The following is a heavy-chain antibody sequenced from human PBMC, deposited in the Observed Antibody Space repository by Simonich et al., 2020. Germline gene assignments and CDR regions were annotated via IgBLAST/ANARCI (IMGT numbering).Heavy chain of an antibody. CDR2: INPNSGST. J-gene: IGHJ4*02. V-gene: IGHV1-2*02. CDR1: GYTFTGYY. Sequence: QVQLVQSGAEGKKPGASVKVSCKASGYTFTGYYMHWVRQAPGKGLEWMGWINPNSGSTNYAQKFQGRVTMTRDTSISTAYMELSRLRSDDTAVYYCASSKLATIDYWGQGTLVTVSS. CDR3: ASSKLATIDY. D-gene: IGHD5-12*01.